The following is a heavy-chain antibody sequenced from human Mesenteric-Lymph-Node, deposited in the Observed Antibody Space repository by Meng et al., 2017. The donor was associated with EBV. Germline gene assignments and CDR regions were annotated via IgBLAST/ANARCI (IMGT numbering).Heavy chain of an antibody. CDR2: IDPHSGAT. J-gene: IGHJ4*02. CDR1: GYTFIAYS. CDR3: ALIIVGATHFDY. Sequence: QVQRVQSGAGVKKPGASVTVSCKTSGYTFIAYSMFWVRQAPGQGLEWMGRIDPHSGATNYAQNFQGRVTLTRDTSISTAYMELNSLKSDDTAVYYCALIIVGATHFDYWGQGTLVTVSS. D-gene: IGHD1-26*01. V-gene: IGHV1-2*06.